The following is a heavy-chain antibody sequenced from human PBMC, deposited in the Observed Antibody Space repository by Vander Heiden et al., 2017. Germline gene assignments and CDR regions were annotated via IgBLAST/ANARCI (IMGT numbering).Heavy chain of an antibody. Sequence: EVQLVESGGGLVQPGGSLRPSCAASGFTFSSYDMHWVRQATGKGLEWVSAIGTAGDTYYPGSVKGRFTISRENAKNSLYLQMNSLRAGDTAVYYCARDSGYLGGMDVWGQGTTVTVS. CDR3: ARDSGYLGGMDV. J-gene: IGHJ6*02. CDR2: IGTAGDT. V-gene: IGHV3-13*01. CDR1: GFTFSSYD. D-gene: IGHD2-15*01.